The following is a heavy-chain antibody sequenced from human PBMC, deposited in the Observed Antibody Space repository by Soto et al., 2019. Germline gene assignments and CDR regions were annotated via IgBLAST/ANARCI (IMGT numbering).Heavy chain of an antibody. CDR1: GCAFSSYT. J-gene: IGHJ4*01. V-gene: IGHV3-21*01. D-gene: IGHD3-10*01. CDR3: ASLSRFALDY. Sequence: PGGSLRLSCSASGCAFSSYTMNWVRQAPGKGLEWVSSISGGGDYIYYTGSVKGRFSISRDNAKNSLYLQMDSLRAEDTAVYYCASLSRFALDYWGQGTLVT. CDR2: ISGGGDYI.